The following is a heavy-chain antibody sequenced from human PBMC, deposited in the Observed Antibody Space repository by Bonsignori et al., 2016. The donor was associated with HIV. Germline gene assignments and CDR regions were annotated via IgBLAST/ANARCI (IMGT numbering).Heavy chain of an antibody. CDR3: TTAPYCSSTSCYEYFHH. D-gene: IGHD2-2*01. CDR2: FKSKTDGGTA. Sequence: GGSLRLSCAASGFTLSNAWMSWVRQAPGKGLEWVGRFKSKTDGGTADYAAPVKGRFTISRDDSKNTLYLQMNSLKTEDTAVYYCTTAPYCSSTSCYEYFHHWGQGTLVTVSS. J-gene: IGHJ1*01. V-gene: IGHV3-15*01. CDR1: GFTLSNAW.